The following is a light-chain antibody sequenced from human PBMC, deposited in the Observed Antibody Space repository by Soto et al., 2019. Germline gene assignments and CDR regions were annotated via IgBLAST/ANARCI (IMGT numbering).Light chain of an antibody. Sequence: EVVMTQSPLSLPVTLGQPASTSCRSNQSLVHSDGIAYFSWFQQRPGRSPRRLIYKVSNRDSGVPARFSGSGSGTDFALKISRVEAEDVGVYCCMQGTHWPITFGQGTRLEI. J-gene: IGKJ5*01. CDR1: QSLVHSDGIAY. CDR3: MQGTHWPIT. CDR2: KVS. V-gene: IGKV2-30*02.